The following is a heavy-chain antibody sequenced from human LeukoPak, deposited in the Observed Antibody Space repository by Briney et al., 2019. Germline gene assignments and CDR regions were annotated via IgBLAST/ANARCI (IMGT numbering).Heavy chain of an antibody. D-gene: IGHD6-19*01. CDR3: ARDQASSGWYSYAFDI. J-gene: IGHJ3*02. CDR1: GYTFTSYY. Sequence: ASVKVSCKASGYTFTSYYMHWVRQAPGQGLEWMGIINPSGGSTSYAQKFQGRVTMTRDTSTSTVYMELSSLRSEDTAVYYCARDQASSGWYSYAFDIWGQGTMVTVSS. V-gene: IGHV1-46*01. CDR2: INPSGGST.